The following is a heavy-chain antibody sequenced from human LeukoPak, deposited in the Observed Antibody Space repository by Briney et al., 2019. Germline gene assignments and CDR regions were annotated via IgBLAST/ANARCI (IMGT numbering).Heavy chain of an antibody. CDR1: GGSIRRYY. V-gene: IGHV4-59*01. CDR2: VYYSGST. J-gene: IGHJ6*03. Sequence: PSETLSLTCTVSGGSIRRYYWSWMRQPPGKELAGMGCVYYSGSTNYNPSLTSRVTIAVDTSNNPSSLKLSSVTAPDTAVYYCARVGGTYYYDSSGYSAPDYYYYMDVWGKGTTVTVSS. D-gene: IGHD3-22*01. CDR3: ARVGGTYYYDSSGYSAPDYYYYMDV.